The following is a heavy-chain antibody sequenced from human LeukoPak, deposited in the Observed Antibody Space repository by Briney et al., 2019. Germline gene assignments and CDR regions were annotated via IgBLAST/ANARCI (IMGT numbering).Heavy chain of an antibody. D-gene: IGHD7-27*01. CDR3: ARELVSLGTGYFDL. Sequence: GGSLRLSCAASGFTFSSYSMNWARQAPGKGLEWVSGITGSSTWTYYADSVRGRFTISRDNSKNTLHLQMNNLTADDTAIYYCARELVSLGTGYFDLWGRGTLVTVSS. J-gene: IGHJ2*01. CDR2: ITGSSTWT. V-gene: IGHV3-23*01. CDR1: GFTFSSYS.